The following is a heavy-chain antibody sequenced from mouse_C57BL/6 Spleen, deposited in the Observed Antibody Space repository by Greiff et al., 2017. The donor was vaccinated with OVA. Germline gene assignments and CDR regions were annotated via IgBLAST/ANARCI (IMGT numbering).Heavy chain of an antibody. CDR2: IHPNSGST. J-gene: IGHJ3*01. CDR3: AREGGGYDLAWFAY. Sequence: VQLQQPGAELVKPGASVKLSCKASGYTFTSYWMHWVKPRPGQGLEWIGMIHPNSGSTNYNEKFKSKATLTVDKSSSTAYMQLSSLTSEDSAVYYCAREGGGYDLAWFAYWGQGTLVTVSA. CDR1: GYTFTSYW. V-gene: IGHV1-64*01. D-gene: IGHD2-2*01.